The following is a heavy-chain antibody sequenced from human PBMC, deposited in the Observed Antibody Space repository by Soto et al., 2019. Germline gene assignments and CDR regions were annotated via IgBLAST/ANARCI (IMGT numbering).Heavy chain of an antibody. CDR2: MNPNSGNT. CDR3: ARELTSRAVDY. J-gene: IGHJ4*02. D-gene: IGHD3-16*01. Sequence: QVQLVQSGAEVKKPGASVKVSCKASGYTFPRYDINWVRQATGQGLEWMGWMNPNSGNTGYAQRFQGRVTMTTNTSISTAYMELNSLRSEDTAGYYCARELTSRAVDYWGQGTLVTVSS. V-gene: IGHV1-8*01. CDR1: GYTFPRYD.